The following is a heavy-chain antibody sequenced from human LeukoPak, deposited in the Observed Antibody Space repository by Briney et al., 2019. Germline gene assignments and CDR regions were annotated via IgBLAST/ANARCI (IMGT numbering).Heavy chain of an antibody. CDR3: AKVRGSSWYYSD. CDR2: IRGSGGST. V-gene: IGHV3-23*01. D-gene: IGHD6-13*01. Sequence: GVSLRLSCAASGFTFSGYAMSWVRQAPGKGLEWVSAIRGSGGSTYYADSVKGRFTISRDNSKNTLYLQMNSLRAEDTAVYYCAKVRGSSWYYSDWGQGTLVTVSS. J-gene: IGHJ4*02. CDR1: GFTFSGYA.